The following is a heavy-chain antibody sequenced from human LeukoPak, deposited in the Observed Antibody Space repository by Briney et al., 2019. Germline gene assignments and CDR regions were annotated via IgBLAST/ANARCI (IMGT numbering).Heavy chain of an antibody. CDR1: GFTFSSYA. Sequence: GGSLRLSCAASGFTFSSYAMSWVRQAPGKGLEWVSAISSSSSYIYYADSVKGRFTISRDNAKNSLYLQMNSLRAEDTAVYYCASIAVAPPDYWGQGTLVTVSS. D-gene: IGHD6-19*01. V-gene: IGHV3-21*01. CDR2: ISSSSSYI. CDR3: ASIAVAPPDY. J-gene: IGHJ4*02.